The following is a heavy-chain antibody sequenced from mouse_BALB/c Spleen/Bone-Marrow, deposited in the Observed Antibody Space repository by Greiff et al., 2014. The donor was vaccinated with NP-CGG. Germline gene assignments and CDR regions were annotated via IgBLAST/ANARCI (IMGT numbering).Heavy chain of an antibody. CDR1: GYSFTGYT. D-gene: IGHD2-3*01. Sequence: EVQLQQSGPELVKPGASMKISCKASGYSFTGYTMNWVKQSHGKNLEWIGLINPYNGGTSYNQKFKGKATLTVDKSSSTAYMEHLSLTSEDSAVYYCARWNDGYSLYYYAMDYWGQGTSVTVSS. J-gene: IGHJ4*01. CDR2: INPYNGGT. CDR3: ARWNDGYSLYYYAMDY. V-gene: IGHV1-18*01.